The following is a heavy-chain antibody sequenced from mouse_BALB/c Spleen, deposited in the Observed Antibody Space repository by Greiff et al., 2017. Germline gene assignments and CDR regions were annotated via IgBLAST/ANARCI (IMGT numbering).Heavy chain of an antibody. Sequence: QVQLQQSGAELAKPGASVKMSCKASGYTFTSYWMHWVKQRPGQGLEWIGYINPSTGYTEYNQKFKDKATLTADKSSSTAYMQLSSLTSEDSAVYYCARYRDWYFDVWGAGTTVTVSS. J-gene: IGHJ1*01. CDR1: GYTFTSYW. CDR3: ARYRDWYFDV. V-gene: IGHV1-7*01. CDR2: INPSTGYT.